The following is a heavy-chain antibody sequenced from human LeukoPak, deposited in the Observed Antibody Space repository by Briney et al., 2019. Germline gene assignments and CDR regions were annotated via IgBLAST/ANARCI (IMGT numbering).Heavy chain of an antibody. CDR3: ATLPQLGGWYYYYGMDV. CDR1: GFTFSSYA. D-gene: IGHD6-19*01. CDR2: ISGSGGST. Sequence: GGSLRLSCAASGFTFSSYAMSWVRQAPGKGLEWASYISGSGGSTYYADSVKGRFTISRDNSKNTLYLQMNSLRAEDTAVYYCATLPQLGGWYYYYGMDVWGQGTTVTVSS. J-gene: IGHJ6*02. V-gene: IGHV3-23*01.